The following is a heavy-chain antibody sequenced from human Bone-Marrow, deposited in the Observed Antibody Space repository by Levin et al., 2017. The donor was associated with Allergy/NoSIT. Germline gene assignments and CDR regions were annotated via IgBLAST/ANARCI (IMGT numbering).Heavy chain of an antibody. CDR2: ITGGVGST. Sequence: PGGSLRLSCAASGFSFSSNAMSWVRQAPGKGLEWVSTITGGVGSTFYADSVKGRFTFSRDNSKNTLYLQMNSLRAEDTAVYYCAKDRGNCKETACLGQYYMDVWGKGTTVTVSS. CDR3: AKDRGNCKETACLGQYYMDV. CDR1: GFSFSSNA. V-gene: IGHV3-23*01. D-gene: IGHD2-15*01. J-gene: IGHJ6*03.